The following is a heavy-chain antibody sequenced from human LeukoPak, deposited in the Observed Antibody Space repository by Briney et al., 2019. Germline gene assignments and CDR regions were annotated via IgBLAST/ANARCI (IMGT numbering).Heavy chain of an antibody. Sequence: PSQTLSLTCTVSGGSISSSSYYWGWIRQPPGKGLEWIGSIYYSGSTYYNPSLKSRVTISVDTSKNQFSLKLSSVTAADTAVYYCARPPYCGGDCYSGAFDIWGQGTMVTVSS. CDR1: GGSISSSSYY. D-gene: IGHD2-21*02. J-gene: IGHJ3*02. V-gene: IGHV4-39*01. CDR2: IYYSGST. CDR3: ARPPYCGGDCYSGAFDI.